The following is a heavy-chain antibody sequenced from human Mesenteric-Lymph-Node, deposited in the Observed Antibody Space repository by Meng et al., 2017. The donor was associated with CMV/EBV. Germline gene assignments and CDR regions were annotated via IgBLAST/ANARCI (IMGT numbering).Heavy chain of an antibody. CDR1: GFNVSSNY. Sequence: GESLKISCAASGFNVSSNYMNWVRQAPGKRLEWVSVIYSGGSTYYADSVKGRFTISRDNAKNSLYLQMNSLRAEDTAVYYCARDRFEYYDFWSGSSSGAFDIWGQGTMVTVSS. V-gene: IGHV3-53*01. CDR3: ARDRFEYYDFWSGSSSGAFDI. D-gene: IGHD3-3*01. CDR2: IYSGGST. J-gene: IGHJ3*02.